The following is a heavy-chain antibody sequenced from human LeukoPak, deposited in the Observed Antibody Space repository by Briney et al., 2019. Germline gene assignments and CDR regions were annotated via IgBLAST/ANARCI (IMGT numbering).Heavy chain of an antibody. V-gene: IGHV7-4-1*02. D-gene: IGHD5-12*01. Sequence: ASVKVSCKASGYTFTSYAMNWVRQAPGQGLEWMGWINTNTGSPTYAQGFTGRFVFSLDTSVSTAYLQISSLKAEDTAVYYCARVRSSSSWISVYYFDYWGQGTLVTVSS. J-gene: IGHJ4*02. CDR1: GYTFTSYA. CDR3: ARVRSSSSWISVYYFDY. CDR2: INTNTGSP.